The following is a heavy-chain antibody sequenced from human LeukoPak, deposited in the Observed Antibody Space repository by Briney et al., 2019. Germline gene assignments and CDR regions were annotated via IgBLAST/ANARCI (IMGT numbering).Heavy chain of an antibody. Sequence: SETLSLTCAVYGGSFSGYYWSWIRQPPGKGLEWIGEINHSGSTNYNPSLKSRVTISVDTSKNQFSLKLSSVTAADTAVYYCARVYYDILTGYYRGYAYWGQGTLVTVSS. CDR3: ARVYYDILTGYYRGYAY. V-gene: IGHV4-34*01. J-gene: IGHJ4*02. CDR1: GGSFSGYY. CDR2: INHSGST. D-gene: IGHD3-9*01.